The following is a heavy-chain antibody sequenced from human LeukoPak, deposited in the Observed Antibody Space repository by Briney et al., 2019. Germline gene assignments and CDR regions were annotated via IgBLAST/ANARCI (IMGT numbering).Heavy chain of an antibody. J-gene: IGHJ4*02. D-gene: IGHD3-10*01. CDR1: GFTFSSYG. Sequence: PGGSLRLSCAASGFTFSSYGMHWVRQAPGKGLEWVAVIWYDGSNKYYADSVKGRFTISRDNSKNTLYLQMNSLRAEDTAVYYCAKDSRGSGSYIPLGLDHWGQGTLVTVSS. CDR2: IWYDGSNK. CDR3: AKDSRGSGSYIPLGLDH. V-gene: IGHV3-30*02.